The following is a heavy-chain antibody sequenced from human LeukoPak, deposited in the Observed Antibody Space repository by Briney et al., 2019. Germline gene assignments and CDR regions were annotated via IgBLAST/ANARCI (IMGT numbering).Heavy chain of an antibody. Sequence: SGTLSLTCAVSGGSISSSNWWSWVRQPPGKGLEWIGEIYHSGSTNYNPSLKSRVTISVDKSKNQFSLKLSSVTAADTAVYYCARVLRYSSSWRSSRWLDPWGQGTLVTVSS. J-gene: IGHJ5*02. CDR2: IYHSGST. V-gene: IGHV4-4*02. D-gene: IGHD6-13*01. CDR1: GGSISSSNW. CDR3: ARVLRYSSSWRSSRWLDP.